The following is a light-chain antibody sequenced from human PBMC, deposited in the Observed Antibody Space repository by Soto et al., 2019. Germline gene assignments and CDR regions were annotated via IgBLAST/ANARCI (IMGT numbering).Light chain of an antibody. CDR1: QIGSGNF. CDR3: QHFGYPQWT. J-gene: IGKJ1*01. Sequence: ELVLTQSPGTLSLSPGDSAALSCKATQIGSGNFLSWYHQKSGQAPRLLIYATSTRAPGIPDRFSGSGSATDFSLIISRLEPEDSAVYYCQHFGYPQWTFGRGTKVDI. CDR2: ATS. V-gene: IGKV3-20*01.